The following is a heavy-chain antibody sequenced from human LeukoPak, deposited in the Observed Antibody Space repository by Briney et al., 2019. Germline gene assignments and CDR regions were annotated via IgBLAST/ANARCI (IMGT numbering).Heavy chain of an antibody. Sequence: GGSLRLSCAASRFTFSSYAMHWVRQAPGKGLEWVAVISYDGSNKYYADSVKGRFTISRDNSKNTLYLQMNSLRAEDTAVYYCARASSGFDYWGQGTLVTVSS. J-gene: IGHJ4*02. V-gene: IGHV3-30*04. CDR2: ISYDGSNK. CDR1: RFTFSSYA. CDR3: ARASSGFDY. D-gene: IGHD6-19*01.